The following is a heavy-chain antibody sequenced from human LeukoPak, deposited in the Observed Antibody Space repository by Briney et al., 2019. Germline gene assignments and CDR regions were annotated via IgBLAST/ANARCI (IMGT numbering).Heavy chain of an antibody. CDR3: AREGGGSPDHYMDV. Sequence: ASVKVSCKASGGTFSSYAISWVRQAPGHGLEWMGGIIPIFGTANYAQQFQGRVTITTDESTITAYMELSSLRSEDTAVYYWAREGGGSPDHYMDVWGKGTTVTVSS. J-gene: IGHJ6*03. V-gene: IGHV1-69*05. CDR1: GGTFSSYA. CDR2: IIPIFGTA. D-gene: IGHD4-23*01.